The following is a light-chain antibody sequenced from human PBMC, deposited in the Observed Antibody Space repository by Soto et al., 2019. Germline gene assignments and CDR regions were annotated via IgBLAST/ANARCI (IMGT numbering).Light chain of an antibody. CDR2: WAS. CDR3: QQYYSAPYT. CDR1: QSVLYSSNNKNY. J-gene: IGKJ2*01. Sequence: DIVMTQSPDSLAVSLGERATVNCKSSQSVLYSSNNKNYLAWYQYKPGQPPRLLIYWASTRESGVPDRFSGSGSGTDFTLTISSLQAEEVAVYYCQQYYSAPYTFGQGTKLEIK. V-gene: IGKV4-1*01.